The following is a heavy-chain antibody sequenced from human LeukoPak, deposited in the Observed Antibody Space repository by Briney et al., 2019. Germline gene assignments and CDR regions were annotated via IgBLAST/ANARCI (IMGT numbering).Heavy chain of an antibody. D-gene: IGHD3-10*01. Sequence: PGGSLSLSCAASGFTFSSYEMNWVRQAPGKGLEWVSYISSSGSTIYYADSVKGRFTISRDNAKNSLHLQMNSLRAEDTAVYYCASMVRGNFDYWGQGTLVTVSS. J-gene: IGHJ4*02. CDR3: ASMVRGNFDY. V-gene: IGHV3-48*03. CDR1: GFTFSSYE. CDR2: ISSSGSTI.